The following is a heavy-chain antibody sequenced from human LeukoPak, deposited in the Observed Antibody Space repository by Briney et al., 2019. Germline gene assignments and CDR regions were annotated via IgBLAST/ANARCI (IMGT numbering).Heavy chain of an antibody. J-gene: IGHJ4*02. D-gene: IGHD6-19*01. CDR3: ATVGAVAGTYFDH. CDR1: GFSISSNY. CDR2: IYSSGST. Sequence: GGSLRLSCAASGFSISSNYMSWVRQAPGKGLEWVSIIYSSGSTSYADSVKGRFTISRDNCKNTLYVQMNSLRAEDTAVYYCATVGAVAGTYFDHWGRGTLVTVSS. V-gene: IGHV3-66*01.